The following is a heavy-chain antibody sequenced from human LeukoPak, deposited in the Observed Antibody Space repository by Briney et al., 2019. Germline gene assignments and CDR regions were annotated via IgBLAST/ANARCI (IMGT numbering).Heavy chain of an antibody. V-gene: IGHV4-34*01. Sequence: SETLSLTCAVYGGSFSGYYWSWIRQPPGKGLEWIGEINHSGSTNYNPSLKSRVTISVDTSKNQFSLKLSSVTAADTAVYYCARAGDDYGDLKSGYFQHWGQGTLVTVSS. CDR2: INHSGST. CDR3: ARAGDDYGDLKSGYFQH. D-gene: IGHD4-17*01. J-gene: IGHJ1*01. CDR1: GGSFSGYY.